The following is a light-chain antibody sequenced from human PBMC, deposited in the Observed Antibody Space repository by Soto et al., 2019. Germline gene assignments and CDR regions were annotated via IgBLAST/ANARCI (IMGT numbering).Light chain of an antibody. V-gene: IGLV1-40*01. J-gene: IGLJ3*02. Sequence: QSVLTQPPSVSGAPGRSVIISCTGGSSNIGAGYDVNWYQQLPGTAPKLLIYSNNKRPSGVPDRFSGSRSATSASLVIIGLRAEDEADYYCQSYDNSLSGGVFGGGTKLTVL. CDR3: QSYDNSLSGGV. CDR2: SNN. CDR1: SSNIGAGYD.